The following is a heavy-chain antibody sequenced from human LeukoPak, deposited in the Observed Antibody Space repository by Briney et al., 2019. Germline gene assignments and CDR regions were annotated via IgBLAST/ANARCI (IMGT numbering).Heavy chain of an antibody. CDR2: IYHTGSA. CDR3: ARQVAAVRGVIKGWFDP. Sequence: PSETLSLTCVVSGYSISSGYQWAWIRQSPGKGLEWIGSIYHTGSAHYNPSLKSRVTISVDTSKNQFSLKLSSVTAADTAVYYCARQVAAVRGVIKGWFDPWGQGTLVTVSS. V-gene: IGHV4-38-2*01. D-gene: IGHD3-10*01. CDR1: GYSISSGYQ. J-gene: IGHJ5*02.